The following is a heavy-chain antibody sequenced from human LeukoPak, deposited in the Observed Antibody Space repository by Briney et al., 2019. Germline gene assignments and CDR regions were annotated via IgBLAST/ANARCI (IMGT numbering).Heavy chain of an antibody. D-gene: IGHD4-17*01. CDR2: INHSGST. CDR1: GGSFSGYY. V-gene: IGHV4-34*01. J-gene: IGHJ4*02. CDR3: ARYGVAFDY. Sequence: PSETLSLTRAVYGGSFSGYYWSWIRQPPGKGLEWIGEINHSGSTNYNPSLKSRVTISVDTSKNQFSLKLSSVTAADTAVYYCARYGVAFDYWGQGTLVTVSS.